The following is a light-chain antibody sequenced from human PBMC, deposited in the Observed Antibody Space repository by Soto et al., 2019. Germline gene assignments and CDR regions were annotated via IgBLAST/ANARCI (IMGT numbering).Light chain of an antibody. CDR2: GAS. J-gene: IGKJ1*01. Sequence: EIVLTQSPGTLSLSPGERATLSCRASQSVSSSYLGWYQQKPGQAPRLVIYGASSRATGIPDRFSGSGSETDFTLTISRLEPEDFAVYYCQQYGSSPRTFGQGTKVDIK. CDR1: QSVSSSY. V-gene: IGKV3-20*01. CDR3: QQYGSSPRT.